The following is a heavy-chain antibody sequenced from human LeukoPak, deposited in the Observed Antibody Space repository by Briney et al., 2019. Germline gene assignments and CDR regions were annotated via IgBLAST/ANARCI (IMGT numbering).Heavy chain of an antibody. CDR3: ARSSGYSSSGGLNWFDT. CDR2: IYYSGST. Sequence: PSQTLSLTCTVSGGSISSSSYYWGWIRQPPGKGLEWIGSIYYSGSTYYNPSLKSRVTISVDTSKNQFSLKLSSVTAADTAVYYCARSSGYSSSGGLNWFDTWGQGTLVTVSS. V-gene: IGHV4-39*01. CDR1: GGSISSSSYY. D-gene: IGHD6-13*01. J-gene: IGHJ5*02.